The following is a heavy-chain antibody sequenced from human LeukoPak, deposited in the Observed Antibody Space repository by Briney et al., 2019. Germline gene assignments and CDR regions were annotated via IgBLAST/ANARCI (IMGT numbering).Heavy chain of an antibody. V-gene: IGHV3-7*04. CDR3: ARVSAIWSGYYRDY. CDR1: GFTLSNYW. CDR2: IKQDGSET. Sequence: PGGSLRLSCAASGFTLSNYWLSWVRQAPGKGLEWVANIKQDGSETYYVDSVKGRFIVSRDNAKNSLYLHMSSLRADDTAVYYCARVSAIWSGYYRDYWGQGTLVTVSS. J-gene: IGHJ4*02. D-gene: IGHD3-3*01.